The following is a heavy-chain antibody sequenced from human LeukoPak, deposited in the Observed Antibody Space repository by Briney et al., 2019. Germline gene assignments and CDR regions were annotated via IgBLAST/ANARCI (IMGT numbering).Heavy chain of an antibody. J-gene: IGHJ4*02. CDR2: ISSSGSTI. V-gene: IGHV3-11*01. CDR1: GFTFSDYY. D-gene: IGHD2-15*01. CDR3: ARVGGTKDIVVVVEYYFDY. Sequence: KPGGSLRLSCAASGFTFSDYYMSWIRQAPGKGLEWVSYISSSGSTIYYADSVKGRFTISRDNAKNSLYLQMNSLRAEDTAAYYCARVGGTKDIVVVVEYYFDYWGQGTLVTVSS.